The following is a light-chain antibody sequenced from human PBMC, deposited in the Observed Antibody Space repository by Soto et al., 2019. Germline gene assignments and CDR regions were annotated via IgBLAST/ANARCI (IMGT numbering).Light chain of an antibody. Sequence: EIVMTQSPATLSVAPGEGATLSCRASQSVSSNLAWYQQKPGQAPRLLIYGASTRATAIPARFSRSGSGTEFTLTISSLQSEDSALYYCQHYSSWPTFGPGTKVDIK. CDR1: QSVSSN. CDR2: GAS. J-gene: IGKJ3*01. V-gene: IGKV3-15*01. CDR3: QHYSSWPT.